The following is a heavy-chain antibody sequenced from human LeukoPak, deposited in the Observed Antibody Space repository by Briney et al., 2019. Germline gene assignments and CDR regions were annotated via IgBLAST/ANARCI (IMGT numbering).Heavy chain of an antibody. CDR3: AKPGYSYGYGWFDP. D-gene: IGHD5-18*01. CDR2: ISGSGGST. CDR1: GFTFSSYA. V-gene: IGHV3-23*01. J-gene: IGHJ5*02. Sequence: GGSLRLSCAASGFTFSSYAMSWVRQAPGKGLEWVSAISGSGGSTYYADSVKGLFTISRDNSKNTLYLQMNSLRAEDTAVYYCAKPGYSYGYGWFDPWGQGTLVTVSS.